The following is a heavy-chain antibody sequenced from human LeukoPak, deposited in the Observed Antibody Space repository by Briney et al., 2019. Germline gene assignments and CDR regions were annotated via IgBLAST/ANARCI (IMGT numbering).Heavy chain of an antibody. CDR2: ISYGDGTA. CDR1: GFTFRSYA. J-gene: IGHJ4*02. V-gene: IGHV3-23*01. Sequence: GGSLRLPCAASGFTFRSYAMNWVRQSPGKGLEWVSSISYGDGTAFYAGSVKGRFTVSRDNSRSTLYLQMASLRAEDTAVYYCAKDRGYTGYDSGGIDFWGQGILVTVSS. D-gene: IGHD5-12*01. CDR3: AKDRGYTGYDSGGIDF.